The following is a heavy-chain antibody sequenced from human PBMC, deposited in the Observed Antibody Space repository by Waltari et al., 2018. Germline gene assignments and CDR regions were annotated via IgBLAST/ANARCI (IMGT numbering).Heavy chain of an antibody. CDR2: INHSGST. V-gene: IGHV4-34*01. D-gene: IGHD2-2*01. J-gene: IGHJ4*02. Sequence: QVQLQQWGAGLLQPSETLSLTCAVYGGSFSGYYWIWIRQPPGKGLEWIGEINHSGSTNYNPSLKSRVTISVDTSKNQFSLKLSSVTAADTAVYYCARGYCSSTSCLLDYWGQGTLVTVSS. CDR1: GGSFSGYY. CDR3: ARGYCSSTSCLLDY.